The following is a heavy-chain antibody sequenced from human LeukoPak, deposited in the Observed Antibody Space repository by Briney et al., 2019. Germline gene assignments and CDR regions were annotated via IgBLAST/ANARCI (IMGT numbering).Heavy chain of an antibody. CDR1: GFTFTNYW. D-gene: IGHD4-17*01. J-gene: IGHJ5*02. CDR2: IKEDGSGT. V-gene: IGHV3-7*01. CDR3: GRINYGDYA. Sequence: PGGSLRLSCAASGFTFTNYWMSWVRQAPGKGLEWVANIKEDGSGTHYVDSVKGRFTISRDNAKNSLYLQMTSLRAEDTAVYFCGRINYGDYAWGQGTLVTVSS.